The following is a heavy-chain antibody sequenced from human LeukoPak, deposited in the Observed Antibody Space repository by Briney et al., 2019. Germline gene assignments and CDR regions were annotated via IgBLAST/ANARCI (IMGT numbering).Heavy chain of an antibody. CDR2: IYYSGST. CDR3: ARIPPGYYRGAGGYWYFDL. V-gene: IGHV4-39*07. J-gene: IGHJ2*01. CDR1: GGSISSSSYY. D-gene: IGHD3-9*01. Sequence: SETLSLTCTVSGGSISSSSYYWGWIRQPPGKGLEWIGSIYYSGSTYYNPSLKSRVTISVDTFKNQFSLKLSSVTAADTAVYYCARIPPGYYRGAGGYWYFDLWGRGTLVTVSS.